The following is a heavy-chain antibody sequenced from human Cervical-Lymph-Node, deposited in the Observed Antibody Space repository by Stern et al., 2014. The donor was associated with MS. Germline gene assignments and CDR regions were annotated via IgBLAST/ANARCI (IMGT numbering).Heavy chain of an antibody. D-gene: IGHD2-21*02. J-gene: IGHJ5*02. CDR1: GGTFSDHA. CDR3: ARGAYCGGDCYWGWFDT. CDR2: IIPIFGAA. V-gene: IGHV1-69*01. Sequence: VQLVQSGAEVKRPGSSVKVSCKASGGTFSDHAFSWVRQAPGQGLEWVGGIIPIFGAADYAQKFQGRVTITADESSITVYMELSSLTSEDTAVYYCARGAYCGGDCYWGWFDTWGQGNLVTVSS.